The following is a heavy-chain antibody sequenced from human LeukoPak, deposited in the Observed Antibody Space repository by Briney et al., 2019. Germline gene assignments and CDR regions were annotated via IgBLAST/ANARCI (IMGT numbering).Heavy chain of an antibody. V-gene: IGHV3-23*01. J-gene: IGHJ4*02. D-gene: IGHD3-22*01. CDR3: AKDQGDSSGYYYSYFDY. CDR1: GFTFSSYA. Sequence: GGSLRLSCAASGFTFSSYAMSWVRQAPGKGLEWVSAISGSGGSTYYADSVKGRFTISRDNSKNTLYLQMNSLRAEDTAVYYCAKDQGDSSGYYYSYFDYWGQGTLVTVSS. CDR2: ISGSGGST.